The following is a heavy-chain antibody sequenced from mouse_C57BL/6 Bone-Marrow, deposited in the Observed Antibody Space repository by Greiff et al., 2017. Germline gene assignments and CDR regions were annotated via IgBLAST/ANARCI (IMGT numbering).Heavy chain of an antibody. D-gene: IGHD3-2*02. CDR1: GFTFSDFY. CDR3: ARDASQTAQGEFDY. Sequence: DVMLVESGGGLVQSGRSLRLSCATSGFTFSDFYMEWVRQAPGKGLEWIAASRNKANDYTTEYSASVKGRFIVSRDTSQSILYLQMNALRAEDTAIYYCARDASQTAQGEFDYWGQGTTLTVSS. CDR2: SRNKANDYTT. V-gene: IGHV7-1*01. J-gene: IGHJ2*01.